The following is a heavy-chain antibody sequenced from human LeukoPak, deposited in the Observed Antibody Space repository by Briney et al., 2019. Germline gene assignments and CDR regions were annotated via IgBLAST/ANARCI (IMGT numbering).Heavy chain of an antibody. V-gene: IGHV4-34*01. J-gene: IGHJ5*02. Sequence: PSETLSLTCAVYGGSFSGYYWSWIRQPPGKGLEWIGDINHSGSTHYNPSLKSRVTISVDTSNNQFSLKLHSVTAADTAVYYCARGFPSSSRWFDPWGQGTLVTVSS. D-gene: IGHD6-6*01. CDR1: GGSFSGYY. CDR3: ARGFPSSSRWFDP. CDR2: INHSGST.